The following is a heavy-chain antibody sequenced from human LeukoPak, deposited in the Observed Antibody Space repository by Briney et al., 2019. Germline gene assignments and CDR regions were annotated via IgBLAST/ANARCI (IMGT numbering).Heavy chain of an antibody. Sequence: GGSLRLSCAASGFTFSDHYMDWVRQAPGKGLEWVGRTRNKNSSYTTEYTAPVKGRFTTSRADSKNSLYLQMNSLKTKDTDVYYCAREHHYSSGWHDAFDIWGQGTMVTVSS. J-gene: IGHJ3*02. CDR3: AREHHYSSGWHDAFDI. CDR2: TRNKNSSYTT. V-gene: IGHV3-72*01. D-gene: IGHD6-19*01. CDR1: GFTFSDHY.